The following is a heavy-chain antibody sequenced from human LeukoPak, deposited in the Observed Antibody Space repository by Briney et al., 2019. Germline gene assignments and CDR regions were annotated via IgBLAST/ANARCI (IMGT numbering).Heavy chain of an antibody. J-gene: IGHJ4*02. CDR3: ARGPDYGDYADY. D-gene: IGHD4-17*01. V-gene: IGHV4-34*01. Sequence: SETLSLTCAVYGGSFSGYYWSWIRQPPGKGLEWIGEINHSGSTNYNPSLKSRVTISVDTSKNQFSLKLSSVTPEDTAVYYCARGPDYGDYADYWGQGTLVTVSS. CDR2: INHSGST. CDR1: GGSFSGYY.